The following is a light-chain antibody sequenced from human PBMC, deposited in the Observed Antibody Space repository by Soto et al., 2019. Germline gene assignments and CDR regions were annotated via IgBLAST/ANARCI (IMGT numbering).Light chain of an antibody. CDR1: LNISSAF. J-gene: IGKJ1*01. CDR2: AAS. CDR3: QQYVSSPRT. Sequence: EIVLTQSPGTLSLSPGERATLSCRASLNISSAFLAWYQHKPGQAPRLLISAASSRATGIPDRFSGSGSGTDFTLTIRGLEPEDFAVYYCQQYVSSPRTFFQGTKVEI. V-gene: IGKV3-20*01.